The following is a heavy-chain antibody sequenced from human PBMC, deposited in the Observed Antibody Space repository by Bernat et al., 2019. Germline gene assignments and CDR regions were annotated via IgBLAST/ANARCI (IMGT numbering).Heavy chain of an antibody. D-gene: IGHD3-3*01. CDR2: NSAYNGNT. V-gene: IGHV1-18*01. J-gene: IGHJ6*02. Sequence: QVQLVQSGAEVKKPGASVKVSCKASGYTFTSYGISWVRQAPGQGLEWMGWNSAYNGNTNYAQKLQGRVTMTTDTSTSTAYMELRSLRSDDTAVYYCARANDFWSGYYIRYYYGMDVWGQGTTVTVSS. CDR3: ARANDFWSGYYIRYYYGMDV. CDR1: GYTFTSYG.